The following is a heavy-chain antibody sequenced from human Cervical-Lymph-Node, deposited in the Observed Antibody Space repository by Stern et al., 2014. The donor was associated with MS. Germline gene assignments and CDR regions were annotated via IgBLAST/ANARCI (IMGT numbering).Heavy chain of an antibody. D-gene: IGHD6-13*01. CDR3: ARVGRSSSWYPWFDP. V-gene: IGHV1-69*12. CDR1: GGTFSSYA. Sequence: QVQLVQSGAEVKKPGSSVKVSCKASGGTFSSYAISWVRQAPGQGLERMGGIIPIFGTANYAQKFQGRVTITADESTSTAYMELSSLRSEDTAVYYCARVGRSSSWYPWFDPWGQGTLVTVSS. J-gene: IGHJ5*02. CDR2: IIPIFGTA.